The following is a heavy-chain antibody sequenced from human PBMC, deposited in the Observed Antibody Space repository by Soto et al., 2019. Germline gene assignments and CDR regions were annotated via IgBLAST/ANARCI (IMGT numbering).Heavy chain of an antibody. J-gene: IGHJ1*01. CDR3: ARSPYYYDPNSGYFQH. CDR1: GGTFSSYA. V-gene: IGHV1-69*01. D-gene: IGHD3-22*01. CDR2: IIPIFGAA. Sequence: QVQLVQSGAEVKKPGSSVKVSCKASGGTFSSYAISWVRQAPGQGLEWMGGIIPIFGAANYAQKFQGRVTITADESTSTAYMELSSLRSEDTAVYYCARSPYYYDPNSGYFQHWGQGTLVTVSS.